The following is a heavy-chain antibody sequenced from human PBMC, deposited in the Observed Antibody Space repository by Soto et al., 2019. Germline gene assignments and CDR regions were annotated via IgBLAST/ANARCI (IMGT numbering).Heavy chain of an antibody. CDR2: VSSYNGNT. J-gene: IGHJ4*02. CDR3: AREVEGSYSPADF. CDR1: GYTFTDHG. Sequence: GASVKVSCKTSGYTFTDHGIDWVRQAPGQGLEWVGWVSSYNGNTNYAYNLKDRVIMTTDASTSTAYMELGGLRSDDTAVYYCAREVEGSYSPADFWGQGTPVTVSS. V-gene: IGHV1-18*01. D-gene: IGHD3-10*01.